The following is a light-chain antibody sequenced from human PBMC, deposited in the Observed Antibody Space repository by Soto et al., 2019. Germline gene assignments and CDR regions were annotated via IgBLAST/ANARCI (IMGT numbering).Light chain of an antibody. CDR2: AAS. V-gene: IGKV1-27*01. J-gene: IGKJ3*01. CDR3: QRYGGTPYT. Sequence: DIQMTQSPSSLSASIGDRVTITCRASQDSSDYLAWYQQQPGKVPNLLIYAASTLQSVVPSRFSGSGSGTEFTLTISSLQSEDVASYYCQRYGGTPYTFGPGTKVDIK. CDR1: QDSSDY.